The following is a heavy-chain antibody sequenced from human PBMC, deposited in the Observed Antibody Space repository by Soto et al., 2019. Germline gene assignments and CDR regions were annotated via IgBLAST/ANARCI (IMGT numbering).Heavy chain of an antibody. CDR2: IYYSGTT. CDR3: ARVYGSGSLTNWFDP. Sequence: PSETLSLTCTVSGGSITNYLWSWIRQSPGKGLEWIGYIYYSGTTNYNPSLMSRVTISVDTSKNHFPLKLTSVTAADTAVYYCARVYGSGSLTNWFDPWGQGTLVTVSS. CDR1: GGSITNYL. J-gene: IGHJ5*02. D-gene: IGHD3-10*01. V-gene: IGHV4-59*01.